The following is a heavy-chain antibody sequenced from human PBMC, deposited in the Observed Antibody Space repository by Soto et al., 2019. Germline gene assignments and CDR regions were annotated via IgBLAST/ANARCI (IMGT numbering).Heavy chain of an antibody. CDR3: ARDGYNYPLDYYYYYGMDV. CDR1: GFTFSSYA. Sequence: QVQLVESGGGVVQPGRSLRLSCAASGFTFSSYAMHWVRQAPGKGLEWVAVISYDGSNKYYADSVKGRFTISRDNSKNTLYLQMNSLRADDTAVYYCARDGYNYPLDYYYYYGMDVWGQGTTVTVSS. D-gene: IGHD5-12*01. CDR2: ISYDGSNK. J-gene: IGHJ6*02. V-gene: IGHV3-30-3*01.